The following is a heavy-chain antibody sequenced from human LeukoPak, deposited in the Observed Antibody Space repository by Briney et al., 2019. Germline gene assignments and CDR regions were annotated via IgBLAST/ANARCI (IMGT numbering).Heavy chain of an antibody. V-gene: IGHV3-33*01. CDR3: AREGPRGNSQFDY. CDR2: IWYDGSNK. D-gene: IGHD2/OR15-2a*01. Sequence: PGGSLRLSCAASGFTFSNYGMHWVRQAPGKGLEWVALIWYDGSNKYYTDSVKGRLTISRDNSKDTLFLQMNSLRAEDTAVYYCAREGPRGNSQFDYWGREPWSPSPQ. J-gene: IGHJ4*02. CDR1: GFTFSNYG.